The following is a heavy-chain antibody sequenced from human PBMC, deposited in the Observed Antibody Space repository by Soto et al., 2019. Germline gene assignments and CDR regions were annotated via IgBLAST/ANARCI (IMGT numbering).Heavy chain of an antibody. CDR1: GFTFSSYG. J-gene: IGHJ3*02. CDR3: ARVLIVVDGDAFDI. V-gene: IGHV3-33*01. CDR2: IWYDGSNK. D-gene: IGHD3-22*01. Sequence: PGGSLRLSCAASGFTFSSYGMHWVRQAPGKGLEWVAVIWYDGSNKYYADSVKGRFTISRDNSKNTLYLQMNSLRAEDTAVYYCARVLIVVDGDAFDIWGQGTMVTVSS.